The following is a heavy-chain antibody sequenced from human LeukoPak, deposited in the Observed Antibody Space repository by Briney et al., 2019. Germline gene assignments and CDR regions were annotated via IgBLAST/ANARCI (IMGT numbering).Heavy chain of an antibody. J-gene: IGHJ6*03. CDR3: ARENTAMVDPPYYYYMDV. CDR2: IIPIFGTA. D-gene: IGHD5-18*01. CDR1: GYTFTSYG. V-gene: IGHV1-69*06. Sequence: SVKVSCKASGYTFTSYGISWVRQAPGQGLEWMGGIIPIFGTANYAQKFQGRVTITADKSTSTAYMELSSLRSEDMAVYYCARENTAMVDPPYYYYMDVWGKGTTVTVSS.